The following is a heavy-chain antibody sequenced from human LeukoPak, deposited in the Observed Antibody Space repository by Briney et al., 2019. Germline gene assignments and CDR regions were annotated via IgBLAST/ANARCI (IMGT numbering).Heavy chain of an antibody. CDR1: GGSISSGSSY. Sequence: SQTLSLTCTVYGGSISSGSSYWSWIRQPAGNGLEWIGRIYTSGSTNYNPSLKSRVTISVDTSKNQFSLKLNSLTAADTAVYYCARVRGSYWDFDYWGQRTLVTVSS. V-gene: IGHV4-61*02. J-gene: IGHJ4*02. CDR3: ARVRGSYWDFDY. D-gene: IGHD1-26*01. CDR2: IYTSGST.